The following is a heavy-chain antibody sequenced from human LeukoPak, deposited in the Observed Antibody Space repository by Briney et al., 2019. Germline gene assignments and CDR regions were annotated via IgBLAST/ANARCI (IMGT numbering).Heavy chain of an antibody. Sequence: SETLSLTCTVSGGSISSYYWSWIRQPPGKGLEWIGYIYYSGSTNYNPSLKSRVTISVDTSKNQFSLKLSSVTAADTAVYYCARHSDFWSGLTFDYWGQGTLVTVSS. CDR2: IYYSGST. CDR1: GGSISSYY. CDR3: ARHSDFWSGLTFDY. V-gene: IGHV4-59*08. J-gene: IGHJ4*02. D-gene: IGHD3-3*01.